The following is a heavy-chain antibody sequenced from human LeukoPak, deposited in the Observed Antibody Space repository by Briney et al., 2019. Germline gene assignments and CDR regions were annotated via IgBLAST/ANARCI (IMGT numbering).Heavy chain of an antibody. V-gene: IGHV3-30*04. D-gene: IGHD1-26*01. J-gene: IGHJ4*02. CDR1: GFTFSSYA. CDR3: AREGRVIVGATGYFDY. CDR2: TSYDGSNK. Sequence: PGRSLRLSCAASGFTFSSYAMHWVRQAPGKGLEWVAVTSYDGSNKYYADSVKGRFTISRDNSKNTLYLQMNSLRAEDTAVYYCAREGRVIVGATGYFDYWGQGTLVTVSS.